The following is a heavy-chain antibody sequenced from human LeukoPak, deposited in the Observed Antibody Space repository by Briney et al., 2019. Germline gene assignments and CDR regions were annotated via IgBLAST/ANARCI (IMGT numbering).Heavy chain of an antibody. J-gene: IGHJ5*02. CDR3: AREADYGDYGWFDP. Sequence: PSQTLSLTCTVSGGSINSTSNYWGWIRQPPGKGLEWIGSIYYSGSTSYNPSLKSRVTISVDTSKNQFSLKLSSVTAADTAVYYCAREADYGDYGWFDPWGQGTLVTVSS. D-gene: IGHD4-17*01. V-gene: IGHV4-39*07. CDR2: IYYSGST. CDR1: GGSINSTSNY.